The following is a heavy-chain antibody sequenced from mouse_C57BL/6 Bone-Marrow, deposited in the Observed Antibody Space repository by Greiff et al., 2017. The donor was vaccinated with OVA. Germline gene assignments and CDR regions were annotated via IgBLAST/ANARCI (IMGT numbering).Heavy chain of an antibody. CDR2: IYPRDGST. J-gene: IGHJ3*01. Sequence: QVQLQQSDAELVKPGASVKISCKVSGYTFTDHTIHWMKQRPEQGLEWIGYIYPRDGSTKYNEKFKGKATLTADKSSSTAYLQLNSLTSEDSAVYFCARPYYYGSREAWFAYWGQGTLVTVSA. D-gene: IGHD1-1*01. CDR3: ARPYYYGSREAWFAY. CDR1: GYTFTDHT. V-gene: IGHV1-78*01.